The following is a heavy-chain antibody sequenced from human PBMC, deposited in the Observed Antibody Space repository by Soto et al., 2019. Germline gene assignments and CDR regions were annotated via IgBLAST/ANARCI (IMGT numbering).Heavy chain of an antibody. D-gene: IGHD4-4*01. V-gene: IGHV4-31*03. CDR1: GGSISSGGYY. CDR2: IYYSGST. CDR3: ARDANSNYYYGMDV. J-gene: IGHJ6*02. Sequence: QVQLQESGPGLVKPSQTLSLTCTVSGGSISSGGYYWSWIRQHPGKGLEWIGYIYYSGSTYYNPSLKSRVTISVDTSKNQFSLKLSSVTAADTAVYYCARDANSNYYYGMDVWGQGTTVTVSS.